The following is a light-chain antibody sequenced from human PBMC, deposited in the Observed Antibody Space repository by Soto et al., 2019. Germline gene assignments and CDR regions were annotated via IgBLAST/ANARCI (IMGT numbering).Light chain of an antibody. CDR1: SSKIGAGYD. Sequence: SLVTPPPPVSWGPGERGPISCTGGSSKIGAGYDVHWYQQLPGTAPKLLIYGNSNRPSGVPDRFSGSKSDTSASLAITGLQAEDEADYSCQSFDSSLSGYVFGPGTKVTVL. J-gene: IGLJ1*01. CDR3: QSFDSSLSGYV. CDR2: GNS. V-gene: IGLV1-40*01.